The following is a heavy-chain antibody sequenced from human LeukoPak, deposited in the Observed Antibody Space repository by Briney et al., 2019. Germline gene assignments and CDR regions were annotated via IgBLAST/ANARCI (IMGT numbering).Heavy chain of an antibody. J-gene: IGHJ4*02. Sequence: ASVKVSCKASGYTCTSYYMHWVRQAPGQGLEWMGIINPSGGSTSYAQKFQGRVTMIRDTSTSTVYMELSSLRSEDTAVYYCARAPKLWFGESQSVDYWGQGTLVTVSS. CDR3: ARAPKLWFGESQSVDY. CDR2: INPSGGST. V-gene: IGHV1-46*01. D-gene: IGHD3-10*01. CDR1: GYTCTSYY.